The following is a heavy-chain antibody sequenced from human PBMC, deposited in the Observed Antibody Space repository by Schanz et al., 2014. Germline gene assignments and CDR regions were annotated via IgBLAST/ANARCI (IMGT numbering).Heavy chain of an antibody. Sequence: QVQLVQSGAEVKKPGASVKVSCKASGYSFISHAIHWVRQAPGQRLEWMRWINAANGNTRDSQKFQDRVTVTSDTSADTAYIELSSLRSEDTAVYYCARYQAPYTDSYDVRYFDHWGQGSLVTVSS. CDR1: GYSFISHA. D-gene: IGHD3-10*02. CDR2: INAANGNT. CDR3: ARYQAPYTDSYDVRYFDH. J-gene: IGHJ4*02. V-gene: IGHV1-3*01.